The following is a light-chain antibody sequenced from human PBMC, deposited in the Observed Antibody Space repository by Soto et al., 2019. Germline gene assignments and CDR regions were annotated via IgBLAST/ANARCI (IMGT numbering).Light chain of an antibody. J-gene: IGKJ1*01. CDR2: HAS. Sequence: EIVLTQSPATLSVSPGERAALSCRASQSVSSNLAWYQQKPGQAPRLLIYHASTRATAVPARFTASGSGTEFTLTISSLQSEDFAVYYCQQYNNWPRTFGQGTEVDIK. CDR3: QQYNNWPRT. V-gene: IGKV3-15*01. CDR1: QSVSSN.